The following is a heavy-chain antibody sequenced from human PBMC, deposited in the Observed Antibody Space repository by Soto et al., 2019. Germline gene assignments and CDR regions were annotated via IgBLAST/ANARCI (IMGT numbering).Heavy chain of an antibody. CDR1: GYTFTSYG. J-gene: IGHJ4*02. D-gene: IGHD3-3*01. CDR2: ISAYNGNT. CDR3: ARARDFWSGYWSEYYFDY. V-gene: IGHV1-18*01. Sequence: GASVKVSCKASGYTFTSYGISWVRQAPGQGLEWMGWISAYNGNTNYAQKLQGRVTMTTDTSTSTAYTELRSLRSDDTAVYYCARARDFWSGYWSEYYFDYWGQGTLVTVSS.